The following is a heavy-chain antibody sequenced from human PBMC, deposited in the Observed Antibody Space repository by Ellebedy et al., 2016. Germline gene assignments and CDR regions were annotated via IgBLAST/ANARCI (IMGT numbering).Heavy chain of an antibody. CDR3: ARPAYFHDAFDI. V-gene: IGHV5-51*01. CDR2: VHPGDSET. D-gene: IGHD3-9*01. J-gene: IGHJ3*02. CDR1: GYNFNDYW. Sequence: GESLKISXKASGYNFNDYWIGWVRQMPGKGLEWMGIVHPGDSETRYIPSFRGHVTISADKSINTVYLQWGSLKASDTAMYYCARPAYFHDAFDIWGQGTMVTVSS.